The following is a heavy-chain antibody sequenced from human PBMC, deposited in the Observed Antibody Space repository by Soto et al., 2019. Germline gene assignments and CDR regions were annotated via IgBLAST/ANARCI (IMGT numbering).Heavy chain of an antibody. CDR3: ARHDTAMEYYFDY. J-gene: IGHJ4*02. D-gene: IGHD5-18*01. Sequence: SETLSLTCTVSGGSISSYYWSWIRQPPGKGLEWIGYIYYSGSTNYNPSLRSRVPISVDTSKNQYSLKLSSVTAADTAVYYCARHDTAMEYYFDYWGQGTLVTVSS. CDR2: IYYSGST. V-gene: IGHV4-59*08. CDR1: GGSISSYY.